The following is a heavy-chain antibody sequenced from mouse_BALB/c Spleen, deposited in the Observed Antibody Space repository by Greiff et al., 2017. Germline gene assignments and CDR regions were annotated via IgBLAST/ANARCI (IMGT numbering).Heavy chain of an antibody. CDR1: GFTFSSYG. Sequence: EVKVVESGGGLVQPGGSLKLSCAASGFTFSSYGMSWVRQTPDKRLELVATINSNGGSTYYPDSVKGRFTISRDNAKNTLYLQMSSLKSEDTAMYYCARDRGGYFDYWGQGTTLTVSS. J-gene: IGHJ2*01. V-gene: IGHV5-6-3*01. D-gene: IGHD3-1*01. CDR2: INSNGGST. CDR3: ARDRGGYFDY.